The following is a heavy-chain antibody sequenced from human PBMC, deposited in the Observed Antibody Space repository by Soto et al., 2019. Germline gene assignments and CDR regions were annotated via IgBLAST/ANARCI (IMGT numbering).Heavy chain of an antibody. CDR2: IRSKANSYAT. V-gene: IGHV3-73*02. CDR1: GFTFSGSA. J-gene: IGHJ5*02. D-gene: IGHD6-19*01. CDR3: TRHRLQWLLGPWFDP. Sequence: EVQLVESGGGLVQPGGSLRLSCAASGFTFSGSAMHWVRQASGKGLEWVGGIRSKANSYATAYAASVKGRFTISRDDSKHMAYLQMNSVKTEDTAVYYCTRHRLQWLLGPWFDPWGQGSLVTVSS.